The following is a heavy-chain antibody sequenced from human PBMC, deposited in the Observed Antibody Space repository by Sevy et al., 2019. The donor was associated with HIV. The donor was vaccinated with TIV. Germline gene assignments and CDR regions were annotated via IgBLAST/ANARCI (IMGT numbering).Heavy chain of an antibody. V-gene: IGHV3-48*02. D-gene: IGHD3-10*01. CDR3: ARDRITMVRGASYYGMDV. CDR1: GFTFSSYS. Sequence: GGSLLSCAASGFTFSSYSMNWVRQAPGKGLEWVSYISSSSSTIYYADSVKGRFTISRDNAKNSLYLQMNSLRDEDTAVYYCARDRITMVRGASYYGMDVWGQGTTVTVSS. CDR2: ISSSSSTI. J-gene: IGHJ6*02.